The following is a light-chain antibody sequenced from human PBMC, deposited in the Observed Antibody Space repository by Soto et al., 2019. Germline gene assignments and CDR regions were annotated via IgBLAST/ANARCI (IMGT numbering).Light chain of an antibody. J-gene: IGKJ5*01. CDR1: HSVSSSY. Sequence: EIVLTQSPGTLSLSPGERATLSCRASHSVSSSYLAWYQQKPGQAPRLLIYGASSRVTGIPDRFRGSGSGTDFTLSISRLEPEDFAVYYCQQYGGSPPITFGQGTRLESK. CDR3: QQYGGSPPIT. CDR2: GAS. V-gene: IGKV3-20*01.